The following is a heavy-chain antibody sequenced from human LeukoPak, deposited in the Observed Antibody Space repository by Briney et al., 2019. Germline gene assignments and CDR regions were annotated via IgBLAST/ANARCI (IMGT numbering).Heavy chain of an antibody. V-gene: IGHV4-39*07. CDR1: GGSISTTNYY. Sequence: SETLSLTCTVSGGSISTTNYYWGWIRQSPGKGLEWFGCVYYSGSTYYNPSLKSRVTTSVDTSQNQFSLQLTSVTAADTAVYYCARVVPYSSGWKPFDYWGQGILVTVSS. CDR2: VYYSGST. CDR3: ARVVPYSSGWKPFDY. J-gene: IGHJ4*02. D-gene: IGHD6-19*01.